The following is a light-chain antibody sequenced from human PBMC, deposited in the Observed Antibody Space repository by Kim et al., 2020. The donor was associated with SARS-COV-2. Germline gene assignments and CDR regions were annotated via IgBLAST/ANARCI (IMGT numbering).Light chain of an antibody. Sequence: VALGKTARIPGGGNNNGSKNVIWYQQKPGQAPVLVIYRDSNRPSGIPERFSGANSGNTATLTISRAQAGDEADYYCQVWDSSTYVFGTGTKVTVL. CDR1: NNGSKN. CDR3: QVWDSSTYV. J-gene: IGLJ1*01. CDR2: RDS. V-gene: IGLV3-9*01.